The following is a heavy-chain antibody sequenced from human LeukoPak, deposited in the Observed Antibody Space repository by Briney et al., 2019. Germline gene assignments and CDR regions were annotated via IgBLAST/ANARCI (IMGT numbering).Heavy chain of an antibody. J-gene: IGHJ6*02. CDR1: GGSISSYY. CDR3: ARDGDSLSGGYYYYGMDV. D-gene: IGHD2-21*02. CDR2: IYTSGST. V-gene: IGHV4-4*07. Sequence: SETLSLTCTVSGGSISSYYWSWIRQPAGKGLEWIGRIYTSGSTNYNPSLKSRVTMSVDTSKNQFSLKLSSVTAADTAVYYCARDGDSLSGGYYYYGMDVWGQGTTVTVSS.